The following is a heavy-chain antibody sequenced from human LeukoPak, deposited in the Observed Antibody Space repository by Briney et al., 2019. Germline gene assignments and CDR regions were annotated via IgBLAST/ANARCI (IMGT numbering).Heavy chain of an antibody. CDR1: GFTFDDYA. CDR2: ISWNSGSI. CDR3: ARRNYDSYGMDV. J-gene: IGHJ6*02. D-gene: IGHD3-3*01. V-gene: IGHV3-9*01. Sequence: GGSLRLSCAASGFTFDDYAMHWVRQAPGKGLEWVSGISWNSGSIGYADSVKGRFTISRDNAKNTLYLQMNSLRAEDTAVYYCARRNYDSYGMDVWGQGTTVTVSS.